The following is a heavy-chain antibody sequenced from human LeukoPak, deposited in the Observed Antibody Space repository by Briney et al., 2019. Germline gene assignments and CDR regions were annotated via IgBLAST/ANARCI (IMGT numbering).Heavy chain of an antibody. CDR2: IYTSGNT. J-gene: IGHJ3*01. CDR3: ARNADVFDL. CDR1: GGSISSSY. V-gene: IGHV4-4*07. Sequence: SETLSLTCTVSGGSISSSYWSWLRQPAGKGLEWIGRIYTSGNTNYNPPLKSRASLSQGPSKNQLSLKLTSLTAADTAVYYWARNADVFDLWGQGTMVTVSS.